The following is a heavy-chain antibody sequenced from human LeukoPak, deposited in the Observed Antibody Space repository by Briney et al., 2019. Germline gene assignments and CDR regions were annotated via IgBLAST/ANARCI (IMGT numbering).Heavy chain of an antibody. Sequence: GASVKVSCKASGDTFTSYYMHWVRPAPGQGLEWMGIINPSGDSTSYAQKFQGRVTMTRDTSTSTVYMELSSLRSEDTAVYYCARAPQRTFDYWGQGTLVTVSS. J-gene: IGHJ4*02. CDR1: GDTFTSYY. V-gene: IGHV1-46*01. CDR2: INPSGDST. CDR3: ARAPQRTFDY.